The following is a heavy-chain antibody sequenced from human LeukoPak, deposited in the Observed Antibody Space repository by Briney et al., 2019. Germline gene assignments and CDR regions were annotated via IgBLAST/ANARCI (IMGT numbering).Heavy chain of an antibody. J-gene: IGHJ6*02. D-gene: IGHD4-17*01. Sequence: GGSLRLSCAASGFTFSSYWMSWVRQAPGKGLEWVANIKQDGSEKYYVDSVKGRFTISRDNAKNSLYLQMNSLRAEDTAVYYCARARGGTGIDYVAPFKASYNYGMDVWGQGTTVTVSS. CDR1: GFTFSSYW. CDR2: IKQDGSEK. V-gene: IGHV3-7*01. CDR3: ARARGGTGIDYVAPFKASYNYGMDV.